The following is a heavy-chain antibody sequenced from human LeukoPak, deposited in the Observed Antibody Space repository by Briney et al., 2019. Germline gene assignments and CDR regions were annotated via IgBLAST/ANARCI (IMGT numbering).Heavy chain of an antibody. J-gene: IGHJ4*02. V-gene: IGHV4-59*01. CDR2: IFYSGST. Sequence: SETLSLTCTVSGGSFGNYYWSWIRQPPGKGLEWIGYIFYSGSTNYNPSLESRVTLSLDTSKKQFSLRLNSVTAADTAVFYCASRRGDYWGQGTLVTVSS. D-gene: IGHD6-6*01. CDR3: ASRRGDY. CDR1: GGSFGNYY.